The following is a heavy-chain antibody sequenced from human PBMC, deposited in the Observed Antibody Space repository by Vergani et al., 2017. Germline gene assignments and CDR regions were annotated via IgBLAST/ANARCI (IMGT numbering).Heavy chain of an antibody. CDR1: GFTFSSYS. CDR3: ARDRRVVATLDFDY. D-gene: IGHD2-15*01. J-gene: IGHJ4*02. CDR2: ISSSSSYI. Sequence: EVQLVESGGGLVKPGGSLRLSCAASGFTFSSYSMNWVRQAPGKGLEWVSSISSSSSYIYYADSVKGRFTISRDNAKNSLYLQMNSLRSEDTAVYYCARDRRVVATLDFDYWGQGTLVTVSS. V-gene: IGHV3-21*01.